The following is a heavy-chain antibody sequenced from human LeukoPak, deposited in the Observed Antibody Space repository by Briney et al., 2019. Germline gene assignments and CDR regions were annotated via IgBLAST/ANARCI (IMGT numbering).Heavy chain of an antibody. CDR2: IHYSGNT. CDR3: ARRSIHYWYFDL. J-gene: IGHJ2*01. CDR1: GGSIRSYY. D-gene: IGHD3-10*01. Sequence: SETLSLTCTVSGGSIRSYYWSWIRQPPGKGLEWIGYIHYSGNTNYNPSLKSRVTISVDTSKNQFSLKLTSVTAADTAVYYCARRSIHYWYFDLWGRGTLVTVSS. V-gene: IGHV4-59*08.